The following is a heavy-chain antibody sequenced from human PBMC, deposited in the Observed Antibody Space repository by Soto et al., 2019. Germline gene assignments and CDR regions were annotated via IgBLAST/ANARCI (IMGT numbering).Heavy chain of an antibody. D-gene: IGHD5-18*01. V-gene: IGHV3-43*01. Sequence: GGSLRLSCAASGFTFDDYTMHWVRQAPGKGLEWVSLISWDGGSTYYADSVKGRFTISRDNSKNSLYLQMNSLRTEDTALYYCAKEMGNSYGIPVGYYYYYYGMDVWGQGTTVTVSS. J-gene: IGHJ6*02. CDR2: ISWDGGST. CDR3: AKEMGNSYGIPVGYYYYYYGMDV. CDR1: GFTFDDYT.